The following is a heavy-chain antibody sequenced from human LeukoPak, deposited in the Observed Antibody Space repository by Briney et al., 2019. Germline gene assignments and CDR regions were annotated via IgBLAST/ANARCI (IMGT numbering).Heavy chain of an antibody. CDR2: LSPSGASI. CDR1: GFTFSSYG. CDR3: AAGPYGGNTPFDY. J-gene: IGHJ4*02. V-gene: IGHV3-23*01. D-gene: IGHD4-23*01. Sequence: GGSLRLSCAASGFTFSSYGMNWVRQAPGKGLEWVSSLSPSGASIYYADSVKGRFSISRDNSKNTLYLQMNNLRAEDTALYYCAAGPYGGNTPFDYWGQGTLVTISS.